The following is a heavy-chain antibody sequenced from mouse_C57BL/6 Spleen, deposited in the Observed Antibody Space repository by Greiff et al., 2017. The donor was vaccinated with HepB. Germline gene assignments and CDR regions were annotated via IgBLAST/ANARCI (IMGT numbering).Heavy chain of an antibody. CDR2: ISSGSSTI. CDR1: GFTFSDYG. CDR3: ARRPITTVVHFDY. V-gene: IGHV5-17*01. J-gene: IGHJ2*01. Sequence: EVNVVESGGGLVKPGGSLKLSCAASGFTFSDYGMHWVRQAPEKGLEWVAYISSGSSTIYYADTVKGRFTISRDNAKNTLFLQMTSLRSEDTAMYYCARRPITTVVHFDYWGQGTTLTVSS. D-gene: IGHD1-1*01.